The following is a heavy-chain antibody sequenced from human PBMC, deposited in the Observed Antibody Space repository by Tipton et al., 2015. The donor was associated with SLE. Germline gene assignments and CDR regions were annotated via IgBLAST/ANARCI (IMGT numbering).Heavy chain of an antibody. D-gene: IGHD1-1*01. CDR1: GDSVKSRY. V-gene: IGHV4-59*02. Sequence: PGLVKPSETLSLTCTVSGDSVKSRYWIWVRQPAGRGLEWLAYRFHDGNINYNPSLKTRLTMSVDTSRDQFSLTLNSVTAADTGIYYCARGREWNWSPCYMDVWGKGTTVTVSS. CDR2: RFHDGNI. CDR3: ARGREWNWSPCYMDV. J-gene: IGHJ6*03.